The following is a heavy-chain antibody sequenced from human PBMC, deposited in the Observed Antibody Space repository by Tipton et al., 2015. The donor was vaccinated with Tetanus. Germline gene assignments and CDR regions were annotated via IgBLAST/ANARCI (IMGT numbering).Heavy chain of an antibody. CDR2: ISPSGRT. J-gene: IGHJ4*02. D-gene: IGHD3-3*01. Sequence: TLSLTCTVSGGSIRSGDHQWNWIRQPPGKGLEWLAYISPSGRTNSNYSLKSRITISQDKSKNQFSLRLTSVTAADTAVYYCVRANYEFPTKCPFDYWGPGSLVIVSS. V-gene: IGHV4-61*08. CDR3: VRANYEFPTKCPFDY. CDR1: GGSIRSGDHQ.